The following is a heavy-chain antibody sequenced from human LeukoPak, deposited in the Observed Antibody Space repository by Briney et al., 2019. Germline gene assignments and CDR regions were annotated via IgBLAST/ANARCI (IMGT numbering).Heavy chain of an antibody. CDR3: ARDDNWGFDY. D-gene: IGHD7-27*01. CDR2: IRGSGSGM. Sequence: GGSPRLSCAASGFVFSDYSMNWVRQAPGKGLEWVANIRGSGSGMGYGSYYGDSVKGRFTISRDNAKTSLYLQMNSLRADDTAVYYYARDDNWGFDYWGQGALVTVSS. J-gene: IGHJ4*02. V-gene: IGHV3-48*04. CDR1: GFVFSDYS.